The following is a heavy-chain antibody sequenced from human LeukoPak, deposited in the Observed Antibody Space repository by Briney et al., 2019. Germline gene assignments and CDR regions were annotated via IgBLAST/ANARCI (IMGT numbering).Heavy chain of an antibody. Sequence: SETLSLTCAVSGYSISSGYYWGWIRQPPGKGLEWIGSIYQSGSTYYNPSLKSRVTISVDTSKNQFSLKLRSVIAADTAVYYCARRGPYSGYDFSWFDPWGQGTLVTVSS. V-gene: IGHV4-38-2*01. CDR2: IYQSGST. CDR1: GYSISSGYY. D-gene: IGHD5-12*01. J-gene: IGHJ5*02. CDR3: ARRGPYSGYDFSWFDP.